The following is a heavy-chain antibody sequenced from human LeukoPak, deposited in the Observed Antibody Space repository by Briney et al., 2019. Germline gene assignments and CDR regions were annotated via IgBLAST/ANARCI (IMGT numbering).Heavy chain of an antibody. D-gene: IGHD5-12*01. V-gene: IGHV1-2*02. Sequence: ASVKVSCKASGYTFTGYYMHWVRQAPGQGLEWMGWINPNSGGTNYAQKFQGSVTMTRDTSISTAYMELSRLRSDDTAVYYCARVAYSGYDDYYMDVWGKGTTVTVSS. J-gene: IGHJ6*03. CDR3: ARVAYSGYDDYYMDV. CDR1: GYTFTGYY. CDR2: INPNSGGT.